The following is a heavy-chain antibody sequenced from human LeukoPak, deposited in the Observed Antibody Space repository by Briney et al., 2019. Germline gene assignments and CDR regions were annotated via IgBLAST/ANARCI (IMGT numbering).Heavy chain of an antibody. J-gene: IGHJ5*02. Sequence: GGSLRLSCALSGFIVSSDYMSWVRQAPGKGLEWVSVIYSGGNTYYADSVKGRFTISRDTSKNTLNLQMNSLRAKDTAIYYCVRHDWFDPWGQGTLVTVSS. CDR2: IYSGGNT. CDR3: VRHDWFDP. CDR1: GFIVSSDY. V-gene: IGHV3-53*01.